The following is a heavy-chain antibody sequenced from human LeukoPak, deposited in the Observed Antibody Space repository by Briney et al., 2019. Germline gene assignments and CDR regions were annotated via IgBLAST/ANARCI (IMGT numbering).Heavy chain of an antibody. CDR3: ANALSYGSGSFLD. Sequence: PGGSLRLSCAASGFTFSSYAMSWVRQAPGKGLEWVSGTSGSGGSTYYADSVKGRFTISRDNSKNTLYLQMNSLSAEDTAVYYCANALSYGSGSFLDWGLGTLVTVSS. J-gene: IGHJ4*02. D-gene: IGHD3-10*01. CDR2: TSGSGGST. CDR1: GFTFSSYA. V-gene: IGHV3-23*01.